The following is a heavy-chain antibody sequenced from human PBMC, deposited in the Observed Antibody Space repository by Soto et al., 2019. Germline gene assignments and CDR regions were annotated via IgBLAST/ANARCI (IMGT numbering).Heavy chain of an antibody. CDR1: GFTVSSYW. V-gene: IGHV3-7*01. CDR3: ARDHVSSCDY. CDR2: IRQDGSEK. J-gene: IGHJ4*02. Sequence: GGSLRLSCAASGFTVSSYWMSWVRQAPGKGLEWVANIRQDGSEKYYVDSVKGRFTISRDNAKNSLYLQMNSLRDEDTAVYYCARDHVSSCDYWGQGTLVTVSS. D-gene: IGHD6-6*01.